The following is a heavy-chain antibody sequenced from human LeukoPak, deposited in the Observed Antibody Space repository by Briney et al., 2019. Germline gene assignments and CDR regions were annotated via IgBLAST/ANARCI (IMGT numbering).Heavy chain of an antibody. CDR3: ARGGLGDYFDN. D-gene: IGHD4-17*01. J-gene: IGHJ4*02. CDR1: GFFVSDNY. Sequence: PGGSLRLSCAASGFFVSDNYMSWVRQAPGKGLDWVSVIYTGGSAFYADSVKGRFIISRDNSNNTLYLQMNSLRPDDTAVYYCARGGLGDYFDNWGQGTLVTVSS. V-gene: IGHV3-66*01. CDR2: IYTGGSA.